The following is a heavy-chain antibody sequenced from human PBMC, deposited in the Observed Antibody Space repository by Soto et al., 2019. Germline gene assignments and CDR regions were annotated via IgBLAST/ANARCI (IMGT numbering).Heavy chain of an antibody. Sequence: EMQLLESGGGLVQPGGSLRLSCAASGFSFSNYAMSWVRQAPGKGLAWVSAISGNGGTTYYAGSVRGRFTISRDNSKNTLYLQMNSLRDDETALYYCAKDLLAQGSGWYADYWGHGTLVTISS. CDR3: AKDLLAQGSGWYADY. J-gene: IGHJ4*01. CDR1: GFSFSNYA. CDR2: ISGNGGTT. D-gene: IGHD6-19*01. V-gene: IGHV3-23*01.